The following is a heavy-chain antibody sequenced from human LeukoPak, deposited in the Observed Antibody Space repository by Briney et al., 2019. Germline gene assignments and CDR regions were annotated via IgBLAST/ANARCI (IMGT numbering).Heavy chain of an antibody. D-gene: IGHD3-10*01. CDR3: ARDRGNSDYYYYGMDV. Sequence: GGSLRISCAASGFTFSSYSMTWVRQAPGKGLEWVSYISSSSSTIYYADSVKGRFTISRDNAKNPLYLQMNSLRAEDTAVYYCARDRGNSDYYYYGMDVWGQGTTVTVSS. CDR2: ISSSSSTI. V-gene: IGHV3-48*01. J-gene: IGHJ6*02. CDR1: GFTFSSYS.